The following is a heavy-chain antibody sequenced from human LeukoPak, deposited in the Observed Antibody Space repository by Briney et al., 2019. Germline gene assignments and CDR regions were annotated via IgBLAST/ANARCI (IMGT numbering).Heavy chain of an antibody. CDR2: ISGSGGST. Sequence: GGSLRLSCAASGFTFSSYAMSWVRQAPGKGLEWVSAISGSGGSTYYADSVKGQFTISRDNSKNTLYLQMNSLRAEDTAVYYCAKATYDSSGYYDYYFDYWGQGTLVTVSS. J-gene: IGHJ4*02. V-gene: IGHV3-23*01. CDR1: GFTFSSYA. D-gene: IGHD3-22*01. CDR3: AKATYDSSGYYDYYFDY.